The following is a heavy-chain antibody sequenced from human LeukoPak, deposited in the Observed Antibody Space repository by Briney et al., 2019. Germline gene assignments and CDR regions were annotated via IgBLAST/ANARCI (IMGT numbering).Heavy chain of an antibody. CDR2: IRYDGSNK. Sequence: GGSLRLSCAASGFTFSSYGMHWVRQAPGKGLEWVAFIRYDGSNKYYADSVKGRFTISRGNSKNTLYLQMNSLRAEDTAVYYCAKDSRAYYYDSSGYEYYFDYWGQGTLVTVSS. CDR3: AKDSRAYYYDSSGYEYYFDY. D-gene: IGHD3-22*01. CDR1: GFTFSSYG. J-gene: IGHJ4*02. V-gene: IGHV3-30*02.